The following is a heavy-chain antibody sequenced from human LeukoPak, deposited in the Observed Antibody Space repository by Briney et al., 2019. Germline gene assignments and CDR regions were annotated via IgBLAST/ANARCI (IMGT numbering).Heavy chain of an antibody. CDR2: ISSSSSYI. CDR1: GFTFSSYS. Sequence: GGSLRLSCAASGFTFSSYSMNWVRQAPGKGLEWVSSISSSSSYIYYADSVKGRFTISRDNAKNSLYLQMNSLRAEDTAVYYCAKKGLAVSRPFDYWGQGTLVTVSS. V-gene: IGHV3-21*04. J-gene: IGHJ4*02. D-gene: IGHD6-19*01. CDR3: AKKGLAVSRPFDY.